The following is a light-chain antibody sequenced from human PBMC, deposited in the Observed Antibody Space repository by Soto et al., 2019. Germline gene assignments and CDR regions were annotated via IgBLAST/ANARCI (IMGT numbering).Light chain of an antibody. CDR3: GTWDISLSIWV. CDR2: ENN. Sequence: QSVLTQPPSVSAAPGQKVTISCSGSSSNIGNNYVSWYQQLPETAPKLLIYENNRRPSGIPDRFSGSKSGTSATLGITGLQTGDEADYYCGTWDISLSIWVFGGGTQLTVL. J-gene: IGLJ3*02. V-gene: IGLV1-51*02. CDR1: SSNIGNNY.